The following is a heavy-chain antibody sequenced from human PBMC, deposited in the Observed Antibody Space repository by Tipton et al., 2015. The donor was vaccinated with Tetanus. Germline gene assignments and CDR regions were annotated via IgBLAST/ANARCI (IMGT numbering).Heavy chain of an antibody. CDR2: IYYSGST. Sequence: TLSLTCTVSGGSISSGGYYWSWIRQHPGKGLEWIGYIYYSGSTYYNPSLKSRVTISVDTSKNQFSLKLSSVTAADTAVYYCARGQWLVLYFDYWGQGTLVTVSS. J-gene: IGHJ4*02. CDR1: GGSISSGGYY. V-gene: IGHV4-31*03. D-gene: IGHD6-19*01. CDR3: ARGQWLVLYFDY.